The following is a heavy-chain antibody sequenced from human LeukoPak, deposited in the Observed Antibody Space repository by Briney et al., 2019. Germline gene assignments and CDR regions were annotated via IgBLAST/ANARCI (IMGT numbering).Heavy chain of an antibody. CDR1: GGSISSFY. CDR2: IYSSGNT. D-gene: IGHD2-15*01. Sequence: SETLSLTCTVSGGSISSFYWSWIRQPAGKGLEWIGRIYSSGNTNYNPSLKSRVTMSVDTSKNQFSLKLSSVTAADTAVYYCAREVVIAATYDYWGQGTLATVSS. J-gene: IGHJ4*02. CDR3: AREVVIAATYDY. V-gene: IGHV4-4*07.